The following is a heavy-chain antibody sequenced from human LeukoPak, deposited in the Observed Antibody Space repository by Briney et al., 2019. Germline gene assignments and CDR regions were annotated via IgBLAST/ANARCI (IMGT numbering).Heavy chain of an antibody. D-gene: IGHD5-24*01. CDR3: AKRPATIITYDY. CDR1: GFTFSNYA. J-gene: IGHJ4*02. CDR2: ISAGGGGT. Sequence: TGGSLRLSCAASGFTFSNYAMSWVRQAPGKGLEGVSGISAGGGGTYYADFVKGRFTISRDNSKNTLYLQMNSLRAEDTAVYYCAKRPATIITYDYWGQGTLVTVSS. V-gene: IGHV3-23*01.